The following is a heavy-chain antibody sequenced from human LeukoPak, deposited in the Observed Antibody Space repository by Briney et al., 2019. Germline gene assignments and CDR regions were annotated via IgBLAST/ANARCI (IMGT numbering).Heavy chain of an antibody. Sequence: ASVKVSCKASGYTLTDHYMHWVRQAPGQGLEWMGWINPNSGGTNYAQKFQGRVTMTRDTSISTAYMELSRLRSDDTAVYYCARDSGYDSYGMDVWGQGTTVTVSS. D-gene: IGHD5-12*01. CDR2: INPNSGGT. V-gene: IGHV1-2*02. CDR3: ARDSGYDSYGMDV. J-gene: IGHJ6*02. CDR1: GYTLTDHY.